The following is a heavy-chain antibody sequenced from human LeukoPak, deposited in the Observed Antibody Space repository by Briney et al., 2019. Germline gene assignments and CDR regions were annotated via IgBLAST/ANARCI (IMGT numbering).Heavy chain of an antibody. CDR2: IYYSGST. CDR3: ARGYSYGYSKYWYFDL. CDR1: GGSISSYY. V-gene: IGHV4-59*01. D-gene: IGHD5-18*01. J-gene: IGHJ2*01. Sequence: SETLSLTCTVSGGSISSYYWSWIRQPPGKGLEWIGYIYYSGSTNYNPSLKSRVTISVDTSKNQFSLKLSSVTAADTAVYYCARGYSYGYSKYWYFDLRGRGTLVTVSS.